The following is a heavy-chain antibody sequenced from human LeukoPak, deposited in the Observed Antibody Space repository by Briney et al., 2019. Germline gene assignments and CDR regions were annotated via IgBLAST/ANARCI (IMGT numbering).Heavy chain of an antibody. Sequence: GGSLRLSCAASGFTFNNYNMNWVRQAPGKGLEGVSSISSISSSYIYYAASVKGRFTISRDNARNSLYLQMNSLRAEDTAVYYSAREHSGYDFPGRDYYYMDFWGKGTTVTVSS. V-gene: IGHV3-21*01. CDR1: GFTFNNYN. CDR3: AREHSGYDFPGRDYYYMDF. CDR2: ISSISSSYI. J-gene: IGHJ6*03. D-gene: IGHD5-12*01.